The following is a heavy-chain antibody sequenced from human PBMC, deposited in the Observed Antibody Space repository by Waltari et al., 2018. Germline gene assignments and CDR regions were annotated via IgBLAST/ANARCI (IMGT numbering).Heavy chain of an antibody. D-gene: IGHD5-12*01. V-gene: IGHV1-8*03. CDR1: GYTFTSYD. CDR3: ARVIGYAPYNWFDP. Sequence: QVQLVQSGAEVKKPGASVTVSCKASGYTFTSYDINWVRPATGQGLEWMGWMNPNSGNTGYAQKFQGRVTITRNTSISTAYMELSSLRSEDTAVYYCARVIGYAPYNWFDPWGQGTLVTVSS. CDR2: MNPNSGNT. J-gene: IGHJ5*02.